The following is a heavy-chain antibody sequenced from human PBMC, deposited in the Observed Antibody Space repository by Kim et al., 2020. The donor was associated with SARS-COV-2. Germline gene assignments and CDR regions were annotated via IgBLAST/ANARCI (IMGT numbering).Heavy chain of an antibody. V-gene: IGHV3-43*02. Sequence: GGSLRLSCAASGFTFDDYAMHWVRQAPGKCLEWVSLTSGDGGSTYYADSVKGRFTISRDNSKNSLYLQMNSLSTEDTALYSCAKDGGPSTIGGYYYVMDVWSEGTTDTGSS. CDR1: GFTFDDYA. CDR2: TSGDGGST. CDR3: AKDGGPSTIGGYYYVMDV. D-gene: IGHD3-10*01. J-gene: IGHJ6*02.